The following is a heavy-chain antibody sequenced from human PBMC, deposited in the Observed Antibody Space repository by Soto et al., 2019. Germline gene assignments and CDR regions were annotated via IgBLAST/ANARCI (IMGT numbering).Heavy chain of an antibody. J-gene: IGHJ4*02. D-gene: IGHD2-21*02. CDR1: VDSISIRSYY. V-gene: IGHV4-39*01. CDR3: ARQRTSVVTKAYFDV. Sequence: SETLSVTCTFTVDSISIRSYYWGWIRQPPGKGLEWIGSIYYSGSTYNNPSLRSRVSMSIDTSKDQFSLKLKSVTAADTALYFCARQRTSVVTKAYFDVWGPGSLVTVSS. CDR2: IYYSGST.